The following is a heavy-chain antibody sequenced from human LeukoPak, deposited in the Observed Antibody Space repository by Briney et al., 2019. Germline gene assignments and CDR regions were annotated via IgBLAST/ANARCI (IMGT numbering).Heavy chain of an antibody. D-gene: IGHD4-23*01. Sequence: GASVKVSCKASGYTFTSYGFSWVRQAPGQGLEWMGWISAYNGNTNYAQKLQGRVTMTTDTSTSTAYMELRSLRSDDTAVYYCARVDGGPDYYYYGMDVWGQGTTVTVSS. CDR2: ISAYNGNT. V-gene: IGHV1-18*01. J-gene: IGHJ6*01. CDR1: GYTFTSYG. CDR3: ARVDGGPDYYYYGMDV.